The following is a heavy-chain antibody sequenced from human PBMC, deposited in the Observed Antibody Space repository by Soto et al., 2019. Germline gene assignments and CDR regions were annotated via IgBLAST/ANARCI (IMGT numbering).Heavy chain of an antibody. Sequence: GGSLRLSCAASGFTFSSYGMHWGRQAPGKGLEWVAVISYDGSNKYYADSVKGRFTISRDNSKNTLYLQMNSLRAEDTAVYYCEKDRRSYFFGYWGQGTLVTVSS. V-gene: IGHV3-30*18. CDR2: ISYDGSNK. CDR3: EKDRRSYFFGY. D-gene: IGHD1-26*01. CDR1: GFTFSSYG. J-gene: IGHJ4*02.